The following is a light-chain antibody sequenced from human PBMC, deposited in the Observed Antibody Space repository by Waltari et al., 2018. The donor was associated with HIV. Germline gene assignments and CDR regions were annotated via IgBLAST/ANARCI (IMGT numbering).Light chain of an antibody. J-gene: IGLJ1*01. CDR3: SAYAGSNNFV. V-gene: IGLV2-8*01. CDR1: SSDVGGYNS. CDR2: EVS. Sequence: QSALTQAPSASGSPVQSVTISCTGTSSDVGGYNSVSWYQQHPGKAPKLMIYEVSKRPSGVPDRFSGSKSGNTASLTVSGLQAEDEADYYCSAYAGSNNFVFGTGTKVTVL.